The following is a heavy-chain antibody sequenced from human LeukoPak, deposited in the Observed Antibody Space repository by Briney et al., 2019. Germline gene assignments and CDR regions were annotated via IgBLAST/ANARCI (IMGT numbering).Heavy chain of an antibody. V-gene: IGHV3-20*04. D-gene: IGHD5-18*01. Sequence: GGSLRLSCAASGFTFSNYWMHWVRQAPGKGLEWVSSITWNGGSTAYADSVKGRFTISRDNAKNSLYLQLNSLRAEDTALYYCARTSKNSYGCSDYWGQGTLVTVSS. CDR2: ITWNGGST. CDR3: ARTSKNSYGCSDY. J-gene: IGHJ4*02. CDR1: GFTFSNYW.